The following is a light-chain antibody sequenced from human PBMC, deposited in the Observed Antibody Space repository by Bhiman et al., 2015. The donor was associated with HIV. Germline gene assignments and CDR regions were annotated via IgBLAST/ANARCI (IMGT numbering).Light chain of an antibody. J-gene: IGLJ1*01. CDR3: SSYTSSSAYV. Sequence: QSVLTQPPSVSGAPGQRVTISCTGNSSNIGAGYDVHWYQQLPGTAPKLLIYGNSNRPSGVPDRFSGSKSGTSASLAITGLRAEDEADYYCSSYTSSSAYVFGTGTKVTVL. CDR2: GNS. V-gene: IGLV1-40*01. CDR1: SSNIGAGYD.